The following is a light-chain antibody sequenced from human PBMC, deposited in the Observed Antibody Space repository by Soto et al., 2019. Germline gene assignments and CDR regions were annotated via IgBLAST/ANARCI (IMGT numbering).Light chain of an antibody. V-gene: IGKV3-20*01. J-gene: IGKJ4*01. CDR2: GAS. Sequence: VLTQSPATLSSSLGDRATLTCRASQSISSYLAWYQHKPGQAPRLLIYGASTLATGVPYRFSGSGSGTDFTLTISRLEPEDFAVYYCHQYCTSPLTFGGGTKVDIK. CDR3: HQYCTSPLT. CDR1: QSISSY.